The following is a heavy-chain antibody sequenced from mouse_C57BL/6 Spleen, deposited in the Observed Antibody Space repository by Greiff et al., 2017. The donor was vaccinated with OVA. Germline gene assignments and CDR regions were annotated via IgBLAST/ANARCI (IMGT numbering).Heavy chain of an antibody. CDR2: IDPSDSET. J-gene: IGHJ4*01. D-gene: IGHD2-5*01. Sequence: QVQLQQPGAELVRPGSSVKLSCKASGYTFTSYWMHWVKQRPIQGLEWIGNIDPSDSETHYNQKFKDKATLTVDKSSSTAYMQLSSLTSEDSAVYYGARGGGYSNYGFAMDYWGQGTSVTVSS. V-gene: IGHV1-52*01. CDR3: ARGGGYSNYGFAMDY. CDR1: GYTFTSYW.